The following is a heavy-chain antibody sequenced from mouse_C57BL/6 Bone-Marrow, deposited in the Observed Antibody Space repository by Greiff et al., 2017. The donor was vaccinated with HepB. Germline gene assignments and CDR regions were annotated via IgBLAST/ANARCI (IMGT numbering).Heavy chain of an antibody. V-gene: IGHV3-8*01. CDR2: ISYSGST. CDR3: ARYYYGSSHYFDY. Sequence: EVMLVESGPGLAKPSQTLSLTCSVTGYSITSDYWNWIRKFPGNKLEYMGYISYSGSTYYNPSLKSRISITRDTSKNQYYLQLNSMTTEDTATYYCARYYYGSSHYFDYWGQGTTLTVSS. J-gene: IGHJ2*01. D-gene: IGHD1-1*01. CDR1: GYSITSDY.